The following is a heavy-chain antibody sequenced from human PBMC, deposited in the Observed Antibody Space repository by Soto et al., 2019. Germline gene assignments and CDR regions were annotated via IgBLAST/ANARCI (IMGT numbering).Heavy chain of an antibody. CDR2: IYSGGST. J-gene: IGHJ4*02. Sequence: PGRCRRLSCAAAALTPSNSHTGCGREGPGKGLEWVSVIYSGGSTYYADSVRGRFTISRDSSKNTLYLQMNSLRAEDTAVYYCARGFQSSFGYWGQGTLVTVSS. D-gene: IGHD2-21*01. CDR1: ALTPSNSH. V-gene: IGHV3-53*01. CDR3: ARGFQSSFGY.